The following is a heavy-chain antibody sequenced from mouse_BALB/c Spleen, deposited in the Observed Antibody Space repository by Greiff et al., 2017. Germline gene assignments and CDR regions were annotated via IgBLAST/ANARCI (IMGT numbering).Heavy chain of an antibody. D-gene: IGHD2-4*01. CDR2: ISSGSSTI. CDR3: AREGDYERAMDY. V-gene: IGHV5-17*02. J-gene: IGHJ4*01. CDR1: GFTFSSFG. Sequence: EVQLVESGGGLVQPGGSRKLSCAASGFTFSSFGMHWVRQAPEKGLEWVAYISSGSSTIYYADTVKGRFTISRDNPKNTLFLQMTSLRSEDTAMYYCAREGDYERAMDYWGQGTSVTVSS.